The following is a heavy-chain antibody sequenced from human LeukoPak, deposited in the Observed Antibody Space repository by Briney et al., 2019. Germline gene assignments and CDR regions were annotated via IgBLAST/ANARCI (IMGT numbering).Heavy chain of an antibody. CDR3: ARAPYLPAATGRWFDP. D-gene: IGHD2-2*01. CDR1: GGSISSGSYY. CDR2: IYTSGST. V-gene: IGHV4-61*02. Sequence: SQTLSLTCTVSGGSISSGSYYWSWIRQPAGKGLEWIGRIYTSGSTNYNPPLKSRVTISVDTSKNQFSLTLSSVTAADTAVYYCARAPYLPAATGRWFDPWGQGNLVTVSS. J-gene: IGHJ5*02.